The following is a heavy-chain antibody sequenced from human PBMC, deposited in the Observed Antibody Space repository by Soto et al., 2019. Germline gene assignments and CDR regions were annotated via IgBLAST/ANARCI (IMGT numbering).Heavy chain of an antibody. CDR3: ARVNWAFYFDY. D-gene: IGHD1-1*01. J-gene: IGHJ4*01. CDR1: GFTFSDYY. Sequence: QVQLVESGGGLVKPGGSLRLSCAASGFTFSDYYMTWIRQAPGKGLEWVAYISSSGGNTNYADSVKGRFTISRDNAKNSLYLQMNSLRAEDTAVYFCARVNWAFYFDYWGHGTLVPVSS. V-gene: IGHV3-11*06. CDR2: ISSSGGNT.